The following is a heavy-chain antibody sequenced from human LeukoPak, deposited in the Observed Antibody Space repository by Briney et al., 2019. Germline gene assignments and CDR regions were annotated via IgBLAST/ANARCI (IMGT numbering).Heavy chain of an antibody. CDR3: ARGVCSSTSCDPPEVTYYFDY. J-gene: IGHJ4*02. CDR1: GGSISGYY. CDR2: INHSGST. Sequence: PSETLSLTCTVSGGSISGYYWSWIRQPPGKGLEWIGEINHSGSTNYNPSLKSRVTISVDTSKNQFSLKLSSVTAADTAVYYCARGVCSSTSCDPPEVTYYFDYWGQGTLVTVSS. D-gene: IGHD2-2*01. V-gene: IGHV4-34*01.